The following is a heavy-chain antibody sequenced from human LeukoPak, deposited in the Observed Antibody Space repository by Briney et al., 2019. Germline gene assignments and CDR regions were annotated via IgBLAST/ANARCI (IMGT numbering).Heavy chain of an antibody. CDR3: ARRIAAAAAPYYFDY. CDR1: GFTFSSYW. Sequence: GGSLRLSCAASGFTFSSYWMHWVRQAPGKGLLWVSRINSGGSSTSYADSEKGRFTISRDNAKNTLYLQMNSLRAEDTAVYYCARRIAAAAAPYYFDYWGQGTLVTVSS. J-gene: IGHJ4*02. CDR2: INSGGSST. D-gene: IGHD6-13*01. V-gene: IGHV3-74*01.